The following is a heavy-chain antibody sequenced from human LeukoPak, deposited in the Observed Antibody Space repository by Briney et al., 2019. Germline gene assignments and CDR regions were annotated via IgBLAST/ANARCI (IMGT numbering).Heavy chain of an antibody. CDR2: ISAYNGNT. CDR1: GYTFTSYG. V-gene: IGHV1-18*01. Sequence: ASVKVSCKASGYTFTSYGISWVRQAAGQGLECMGWISAYNGNTNYAQKLQGRVTMTTDTSTSTAYMELRSLRSDDTAVYYCARDYDSSGYYLTTFDYWGQGTLVTVSS. D-gene: IGHD3-22*01. CDR3: ARDYDSSGYYLTTFDY. J-gene: IGHJ4*02.